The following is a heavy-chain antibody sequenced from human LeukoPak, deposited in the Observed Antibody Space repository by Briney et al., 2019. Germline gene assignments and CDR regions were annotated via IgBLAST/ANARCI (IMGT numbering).Heavy chain of an antibody. V-gene: IGHV3-30-3*01. CDR3: AKDFSRQSSHYYYYMDV. Sequence: GGSLRLSCAASGFTFSTYTMHWVRQAPGKGLEWVAVISSDGSNEHYADSVKGRFTISRDNSKNTLYLQMNSLRTEDTAVYYCAKDFSRQSSHYYYYMDVWGKGTTVTVSS. J-gene: IGHJ6*03. D-gene: IGHD2/OR15-2a*01. CDR2: ISSDGSNE. CDR1: GFTFSTYT.